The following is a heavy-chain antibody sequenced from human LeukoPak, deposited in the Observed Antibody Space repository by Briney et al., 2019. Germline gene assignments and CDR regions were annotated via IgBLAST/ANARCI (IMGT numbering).Heavy chain of an antibody. J-gene: IGHJ5*02. Sequence: AGGSLRLSCAASGFTFRDYAMTWIRQAPGKGLEWISYIKKRSAATYYADSVAGRFVISRDDAKNSLNLHLTNLRVEDTATYFCARIWSARDWFDPWGQGTLVTVSS. CDR3: ARIWSARDWFDP. CDR2: IKKRSAAT. D-gene: IGHD1-1*01. V-gene: IGHV3-11*01. CDR1: GFTFRDYA.